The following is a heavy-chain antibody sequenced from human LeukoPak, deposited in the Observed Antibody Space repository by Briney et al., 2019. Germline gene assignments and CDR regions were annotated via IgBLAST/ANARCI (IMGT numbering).Heavy chain of an antibody. J-gene: IGHJ6*03. V-gene: IGHV4-61*02. D-gene: IGHD6-6*01. Sequence: SSETLSLTCTVSGGSISSGSYYWSWIRQPAGKGLEWIGRIYTSGSTNYNPSLKSRVTISVDTSKNQFSLKLSSVTAADTAVYYCARGVAVAAPPRYYYYMDVWGKGTTVTVSS. CDR1: GGSISSGSYY. CDR2: IYTSGST. CDR3: ARGVAVAAPPRYYYYMDV.